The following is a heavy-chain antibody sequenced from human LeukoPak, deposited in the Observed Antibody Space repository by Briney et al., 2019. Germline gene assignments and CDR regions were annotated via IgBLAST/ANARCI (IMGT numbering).Heavy chain of an antibody. D-gene: IGHD6-13*01. CDR3: AKWGSSSWYIWFDP. CDR2: ISGSGGST. Sequence: GGSLRLSCAASGFTFSSYAMSWVCQAPGKGLEWVSAISGSGGSTYYADSVKGRFTISRDNSKNTLYLQMNSLRAEDTAVYYCAKWGSSSWYIWFDPWGQGTLVTVSS. CDR1: GFTFSSYA. J-gene: IGHJ5*02. V-gene: IGHV3-23*01.